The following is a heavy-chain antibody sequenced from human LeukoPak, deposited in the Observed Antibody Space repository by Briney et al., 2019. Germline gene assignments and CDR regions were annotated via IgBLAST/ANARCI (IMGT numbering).Heavy chain of an antibody. CDR3: ARSRRTVTSGSYYFDY. D-gene: IGHD1-26*01. CDR1: GGSISSYY. J-gene: IGHJ4*02. V-gene: IGHV4-59*08. Sequence: PSETLSLTCTVSGGSISSYYWSWIRQPPGKGLEWIGYIYYSGSTNYNPSLKSRVTISVDTSKNQFSLKLRSVTAADTAVYYCARSRRTVTSGSYYFDYWGQGTPATVSS. CDR2: IYYSGST.